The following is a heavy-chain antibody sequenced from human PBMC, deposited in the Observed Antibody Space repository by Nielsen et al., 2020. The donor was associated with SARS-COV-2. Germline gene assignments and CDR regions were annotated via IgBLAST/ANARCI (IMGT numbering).Heavy chain of an antibody. V-gene: IGHV3-11*03. Sequence: GESLKISCAASGFTFSDFYMSWVRQAPGKGLQWISYISSSGDYTNYADSMKGRFTISRDNAKNLLYLQMNSLRAEDTALYYCASGLFTTVTTGAMDVWGQGTTVTVSS. CDR1: GFTFSDFY. CDR3: ASGLFTTVTTGAMDV. D-gene: IGHD4-11*01. CDR2: ISSSGDYT. J-gene: IGHJ6*02.